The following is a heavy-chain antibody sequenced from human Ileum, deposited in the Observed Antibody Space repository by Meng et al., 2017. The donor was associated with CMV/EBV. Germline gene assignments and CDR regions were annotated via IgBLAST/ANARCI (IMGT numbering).Heavy chain of an antibody. J-gene: IGHJ4*02. CDR2: NSNSGNSI. CDR1: GCTISGSQ. V-gene: IGHV3-11*01. D-gene: IGHD3-16*01. CDR3: VSPPVGG. Sequence: SLRRNCAASGCTISGSQMSWIRQTPGKGMEWVAYNSNSGNSIYYEDSVKGRFTISRDNDKNALFLQVSSLRPEDTAVYYCVSPPVGGWGQGTLVTVSS.